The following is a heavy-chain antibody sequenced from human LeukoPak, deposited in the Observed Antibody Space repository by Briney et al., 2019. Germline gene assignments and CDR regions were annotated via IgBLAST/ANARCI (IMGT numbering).Heavy chain of an antibody. V-gene: IGHV3-15*01. Sequence: PGGSLRLSCAVSGFTFNTAWMSWVRQAPGKGLEYIGRIKSKTDGGTTYYAAPVKGRFTISRDDSKNTLYLQMNGLKIEDTALYYCIADLRLWGQGTLVTVSS. CDR1: GFTFNTAW. D-gene: IGHD3-16*01. J-gene: IGHJ1*01. CDR2: IKSKTDGGTT. CDR3: IADLRL.